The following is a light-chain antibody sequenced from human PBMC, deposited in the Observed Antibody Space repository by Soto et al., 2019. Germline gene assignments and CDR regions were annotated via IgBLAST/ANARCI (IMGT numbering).Light chain of an antibody. CDR1: SSNIGAGYD. CDR3: QSYDTSLNVWV. J-gene: IGLJ3*02. CDR2: GDT. V-gene: IGLV1-40*01. Sequence: QSVLTQPPSVSGAPGQRVTISCTGSSSNIGAGYDVHWYQHLPETAPKLLIYGDTNRPSGVPVRISGSKSGTSASLAITGLRAEDEADYYCQSYDTSLNVWVFGGGTKLTVL.